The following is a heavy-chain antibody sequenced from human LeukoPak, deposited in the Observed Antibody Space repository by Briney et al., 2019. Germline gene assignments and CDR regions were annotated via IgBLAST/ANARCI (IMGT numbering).Heavy chain of an antibody. CDR2: ISSSSSYI. V-gene: IGHV3-21*01. J-gene: IGHJ4*02. D-gene: IGHD6-13*01. Sequence: PGGSLRLSCAASGFTFSSYSMNWVRQAPGKGLEWVSSISSSSSYIYYADSVKGRFTISRDNAKNSLYLQINSLRAEDTAVYYCARESQQLVHPDYWGQGTLVTVSS. CDR3: ARESQQLVHPDY. CDR1: GFTFSSYS.